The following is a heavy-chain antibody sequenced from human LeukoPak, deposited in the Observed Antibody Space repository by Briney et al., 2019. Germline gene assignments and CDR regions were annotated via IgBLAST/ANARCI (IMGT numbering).Heavy chain of an antibody. CDR1: GYTFTSYD. CDR3: ARGLYYYDSNGRTPYDY. Sequence: ASVKVSCKASGYTFTSYDINWVRQATGQGLEWMGWMNPNSGITGYAQKFQGRVTMTRDTSISTAYMELSSLISEDTAVYYCARGLYYYDSNGRTPYDYWGQGTLVTVSS. J-gene: IGHJ4*02. CDR2: MNPNSGIT. D-gene: IGHD3-22*01. V-gene: IGHV1-8*01.